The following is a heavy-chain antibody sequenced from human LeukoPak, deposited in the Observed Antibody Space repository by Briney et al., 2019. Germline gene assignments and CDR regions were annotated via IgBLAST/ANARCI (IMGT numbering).Heavy chain of an antibody. CDR1: GGSFSGYY. CDR3: ARRGRGYSYGTDY. J-gene: IGHJ4*02. Sequence: SETLSLTCAVYGGSFSGYYWRWVRQPPGKGLEWVGEINHSGSTNYNPSLKSRVTISVDTSKNQFSLKLSSVTAADTAVYYCARRGRGYSYGTDYWGQGTLVTVSS. D-gene: IGHD5-18*01. V-gene: IGHV4-34*01. CDR2: INHSGST.